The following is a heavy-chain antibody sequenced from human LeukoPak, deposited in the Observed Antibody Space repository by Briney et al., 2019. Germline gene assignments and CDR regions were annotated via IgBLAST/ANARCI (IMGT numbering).Heavy chain of an antibody. J-gene: IGHJ4*02. CDR3: AGATTWLSFDS. V-gene: IGHV4-59*08. D-gene: IGHD1-14*01. CDR1: GGSISGDH. Sequence: SETLSLTCTVSGGSISGDHWNWIRQPPGKVLEWIGYINYSGTTNYNPSLKSRVTISVDTSKNQFSLKLSSVTAADTAVYFCAGATTWLSFDSWGQGALVTVSS. CDR2: INYSGTT.